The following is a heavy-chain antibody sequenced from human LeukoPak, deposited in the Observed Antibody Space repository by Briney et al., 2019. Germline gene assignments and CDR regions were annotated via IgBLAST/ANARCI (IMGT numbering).Heavy chain of an antibody. CDR2: INPSGGST. D-gene: IGHD2-2*01. CDR3: ARDYPPAIVVVPAAIPYNWFDP. Sequence: GASVKVCCKASGYTFTSYYMHWVRQAPGQGLEWMGIINPSGGSTSYAQKFQGRVTMTRDTSTSTVYMELSSLRSEDTAVYYCARDYPPAIVVVPAAIPYNWFDPWGQGTLVTVSS. CDR1: GYTFTSYY. V-gene: IGHV1-46*01. J-gene: IGHJ5*02.